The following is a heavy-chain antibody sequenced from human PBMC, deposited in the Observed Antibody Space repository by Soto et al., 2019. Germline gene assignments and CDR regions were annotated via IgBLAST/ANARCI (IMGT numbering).Heavy chain of an antibody. J-gene: IGHJ5*02. CDR2: INNSGST. CDR1: GGSFSGYY. D-gene: IGHD6-13*01. Sequence: PSETLSLTCAVYGGSFSGYYWSWIRQPPGKGLEWIGEINNSGSTNYNPSLKSRVTISVDTSKNQFSLKLSSVTAADTAVYYCARAGYSSSWDKYNWFDPWGQGTLVTVSS. V-gene: IGHV4-34*01. CDR3: ARAGYSSSWDKYNWFDP.